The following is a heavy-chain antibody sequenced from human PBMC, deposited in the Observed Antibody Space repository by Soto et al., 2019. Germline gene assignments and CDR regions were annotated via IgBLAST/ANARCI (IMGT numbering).Heavy chain of an antibody. Sequence: QVQLVQSGAEVKKPGASVKVSCQASGYTFTTYGISWVRQAPGQGLEWMGWISGYNGNTNHAQKFQGRVTMTTETSKSTGYMGVRGLGSGDTAGDFWAGGITMIRGGVKTGSGDTFDIWGQGTMVTVSS. D-gene: IGHD3-10*01. CDR3: AGGITMIRGGVKTGSGDTFDI. J-gene: IGHJ3*02. CDR1: GYTFTTYG. V-gene: IGHV1-18*01. CDR2: ISGYNGNT.